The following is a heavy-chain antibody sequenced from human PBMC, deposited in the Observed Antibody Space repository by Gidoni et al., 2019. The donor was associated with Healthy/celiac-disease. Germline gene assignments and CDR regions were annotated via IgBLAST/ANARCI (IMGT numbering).Heavy chain of an antibody. CDR1: GYSFTSYA. CDR2: INAGNSNT. V-gene: IGHV1-3*01. Sequence: QVQLVQSGAEVKKPGASVKVSCKASGYSFTSYAMLWVHQAPGQRLEWKGWINAGNSNTKNSQKFQGRITMSRDTTASTTYMGLSSLRSEDTAVYYCARGGFRVVARMDVWGKGTTVTVSS. J-gene: IGHJ6*03. CDR3: ARGGFRVVARMDV. D-gene: IGHD5-18*01.